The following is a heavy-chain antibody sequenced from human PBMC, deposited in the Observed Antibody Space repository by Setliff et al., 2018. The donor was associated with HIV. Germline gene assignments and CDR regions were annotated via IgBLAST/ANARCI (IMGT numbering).Heavy chain of an antibody. CDR3: ARGRGFSGSLTTVDFFEF. J-gene: IGHJ1*01. CDR2: IVPIPIFGTT. D-gene: IGHD6-19*01. CDR1: GGTFSSYG. Sequence: GASVKVSCKASGGTFSSYGISWVRQAPGQGLEWMGGIVPIPIFGTTKYAQRFQGRVTITAGESTSTAYMELSSLRSEDTAVYYCARGRGFSGSLTTVDFFEFWGQGTLVTVSS. V-gene: IGHV1-69*13.